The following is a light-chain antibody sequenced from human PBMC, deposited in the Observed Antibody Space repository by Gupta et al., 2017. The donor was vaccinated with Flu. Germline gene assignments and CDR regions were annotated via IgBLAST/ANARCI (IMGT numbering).Light chain of an antibody. J-gene: IGKJ5*01. V-gene: IGKV1-17*01. Sequence: DIQITHSPSSLSASVRDRVTITCRASQCIRNDLGWYQQKPGKAPKRLIYAASSWQSGVPSRFSGSGSGTEFTLTISRLQAEDFATYYCIQNKSNPWTFGQGTRLEIK. CDR2: AAS. CDR1: QCIRND. CDR3: IQNKSNPWT.